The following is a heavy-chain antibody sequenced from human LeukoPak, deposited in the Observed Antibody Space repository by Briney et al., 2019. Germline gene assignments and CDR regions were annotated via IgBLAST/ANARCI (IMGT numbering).Heavy chain of an antibody. CDR1: GSNFSNYW. CDR2: IKHDGSEK. Sequence: GGSLRLSCVVSGSNFSNYWMNWVRQAPGKGLEWVANIKHDGSEKYYVDSVKGRFSISRDNAKKSLYLQINSLRAEDTAVYYCARALSHCLDYWGQGTLVTVSS. J-gene: IGHJ4*02. CDR3: ARALSHCLDY. D-gene: IGHD3-16*01. V-gene: IGHV3-7*01.